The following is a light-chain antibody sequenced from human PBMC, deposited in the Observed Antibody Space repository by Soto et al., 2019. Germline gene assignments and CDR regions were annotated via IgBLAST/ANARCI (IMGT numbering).Light chain of an antibody. CDR1: SGDVGGYNY. CDR3: SSSTTSRTLV. CDR2: EVS. V-gene: IGLV2-14*01. J-gene: IGLJ1*01. Sequence: QSVLTQPAAVSGSPGQSITISCTGTSGDVGGYNYVSLDQQHPGKVPNPMIFEVSNRPSGVSNRFSGSKSGNPASLPITGLQAEDEADYYCSSSTTSRTLVFGPGTKVTVL.